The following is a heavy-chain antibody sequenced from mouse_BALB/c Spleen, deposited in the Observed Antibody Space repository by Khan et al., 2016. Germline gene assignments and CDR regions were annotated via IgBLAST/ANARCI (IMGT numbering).Heavy chain of an antibody. J-gene: IGHJ2*01. CDR3: ARFYDGYYFDY. CDR1: GYTFTDYA. Sequence: QVQLQQSGPELVRPGVSVKISCKGSGYTFTDYAMHWVKQSHAKSLEWIGVISTYYGNTNYNQKFKGKATMTVDKSSSTAYMELARLTSEDSAIYYCARFYDGYYFDYWSQGTTRTVSS. V-gene: IGHV1S137*01. D-gene: IGHD2-3*01. CDR2: ISTYYGNT.